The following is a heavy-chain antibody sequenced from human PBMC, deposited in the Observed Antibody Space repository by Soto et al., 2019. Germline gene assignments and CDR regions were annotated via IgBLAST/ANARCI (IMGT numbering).Heavy chain of an antibody. CDR2: IYYSGST. D-gene: IGHD3-9*01. CDR1: GGSISSYY. J-gene: IGHJ5*02. Sequence: SETLSLTCTVSGGSISSYYWSWIRQPPGKGLEWIGYIYYSGSTNYNPSLKSRVTISVDTSKNQFSLKLSSVTAADTAVYYCARALVYYDILTGYSSNWFDPWGQGTLVTVSS. CDR3: ARALVYYDILTGYSSNWFDP. V-gene: IGHV4-59*01.